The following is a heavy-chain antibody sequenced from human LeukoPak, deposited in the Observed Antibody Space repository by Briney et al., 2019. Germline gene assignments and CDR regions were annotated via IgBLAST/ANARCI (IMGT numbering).Heavy chain of an antibody. J-gene: IGHJ4*02. V-gene: IGHV3-66*01. CDR3: ARERGSSGWATFEY. D-gene: IGHD6-19*01. CDR1: GFSVSSNY. CDR2: LFSGGGA. Sequence: GGSLRLSCAASGFSVSSNYMGWVRQAPGRGLEWVSVLFSGGGAYYADSVKGRFTVSRDNSKNTLFLHMNSLRAEDTAIYYCARERGSSGWATFEYWGQGTLVTVSS.